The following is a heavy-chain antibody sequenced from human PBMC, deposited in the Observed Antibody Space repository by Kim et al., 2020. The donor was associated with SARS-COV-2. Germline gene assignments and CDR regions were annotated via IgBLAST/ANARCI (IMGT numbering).Heavy chain of an antibody. CDR1: GFTFSSYG. J-gene: IGHJ6*02. CDR3: AKDSPSTWGYGLDV. Sequence: GGSLRLSCAASGFTFSSYGMHWVRQAPGKGLEWVAVISYDGSNKYYADSVKGRFTISRDNSKNTLYLQMNSLRAEDTAVYYCAKDSPSTWGYGLDVWGQGTTVTVSS. D-gene: IGHD2-2*01. V-gene: IGHV3-30*18. CDR2: ISYDGSNK.